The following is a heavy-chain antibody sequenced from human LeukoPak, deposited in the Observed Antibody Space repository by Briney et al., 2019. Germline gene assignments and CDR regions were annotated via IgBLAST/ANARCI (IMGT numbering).Heavy chain of an antibody. Sequence: PGGSLRLSCAASGFTVSSNYMSWVRQAPGKGLEWVSVIYSGGSTYYADSVKGRFTISRDNSKNTLYLQMNSLRAEDTAVYYCAGGTADFYYDSSTPLDYWGQGTLVTVSS. CDR1: GFTVSSNY. J-gene: IGHJ4*02. CDR3: AGGTADFYYDSSTPLDY. D-gene: IGHD3-22*01. V-gene: IGHV3-66*01. CDR2: IYSGGST.